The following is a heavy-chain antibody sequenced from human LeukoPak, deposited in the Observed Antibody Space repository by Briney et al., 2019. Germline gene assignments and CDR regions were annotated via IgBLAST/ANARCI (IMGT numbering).Heavy chain of an antibody. J-gene: IGHJ5*02. CDR1: GYTFTGYY. CDR3: ATQATSGWHFS. D-gene: IGHD6-19*01. Sequence: ASVQVSCKASGYTFTGYYMHWVRRAPGQGPEWMGWINPNSGGTNYAQKFQGRVTMTRDTSLSTVYMELSRLRSDDTAVYYCATQATSGWHFSWGQGTLVTVSS. CDR2: INPNSGGT. V-gene: IGHV1-2*02.